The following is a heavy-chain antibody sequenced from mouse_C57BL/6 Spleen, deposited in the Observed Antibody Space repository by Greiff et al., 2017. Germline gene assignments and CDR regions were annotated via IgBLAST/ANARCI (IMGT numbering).Heavy chain of an antibody. D-gene: IGHD2-2*01. CDR1: GYAFSSYW. J-gene: IGHJ2*01. Sequence: QVQLQQSGAELVKPGASVKISCKASGYAFSSYWMNWVKQRPGKGLEWIGQIYPGDGDTNYNGKFKGKATLTADKSSSTAYLQLSSLTSEGSAVYFCARARGYGRGLDYWGQGTTLTVSS. V-gene: IGHV1-80*01. CDR3: ARARGYGRGLDY. CDR2: IYPGDGDT.